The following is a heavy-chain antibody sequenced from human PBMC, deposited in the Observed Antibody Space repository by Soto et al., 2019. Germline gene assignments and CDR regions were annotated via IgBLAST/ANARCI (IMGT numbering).Heavy chain of an antibody. CDR2: IWYDGSNK. D-gene: IGHD1-26*01. Sequence: HPGGSLRLSCAASGFTFSSYAMSWVRQAPGKGLEWVAVIWYDGSNKYYADSVKGRFTISRDSSKNTLYLQMNSLRAEDTAVYYCAEDLIVGPGWGQGTMVTVSS. J-gene: IGHJ3*01. CDR3: AEDLIVGPG. CDR1: GFTFSSYA. V-gene: IGHV3-33*06.